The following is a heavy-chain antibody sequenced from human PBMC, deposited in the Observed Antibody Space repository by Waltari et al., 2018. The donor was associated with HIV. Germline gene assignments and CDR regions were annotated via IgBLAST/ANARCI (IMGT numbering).Heavy chain of an antibody. V-gene: IGHV3-49*04. CDR3: TRGSGRYEY. J-gene: IGHJ4*02. CDR1: GFTFGNFA. Sequence: DVQLVESGGDLVQPGRSLSLSCAGSGFTFGNFAMTWVRQAPGKGVGWVVYIRAKAYGGTSEYAASVKGRFVISRDDSKSIAYLQMNSLKTEDTAIYYCTRGSGRYEYWGQGTMTTVSS. D-gene: IGHD1-26*01. CDR2: IRAKAYGGTS.